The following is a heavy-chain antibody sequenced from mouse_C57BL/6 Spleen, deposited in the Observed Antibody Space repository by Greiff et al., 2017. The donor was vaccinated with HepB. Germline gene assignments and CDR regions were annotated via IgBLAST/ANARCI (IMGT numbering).Heavy chain of an antibody. Sequence: EVQLVESGGGLVQPGGSLKLSCAASGFTFSDYGMAWVRQAPRKGPEWVAFISNLAYSIYYADTVTGRFTISRENAKNTLYLEMSSLRSEDTAMYYCARRGYGSSYGYFDVWGTGTTVTVSS. D-gene: IGHD1-1*01. CDR1: GFTFSDYG. CDR3: ARRGYGSSYGYFDV. J-gene: IGHJ1*03. V-gene: IGHV5-15*01. CDR2: ISNLAYSI.